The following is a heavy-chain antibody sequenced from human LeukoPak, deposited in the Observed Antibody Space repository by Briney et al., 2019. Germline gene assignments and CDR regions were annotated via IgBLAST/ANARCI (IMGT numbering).Heavy chain of an antibody. V-gene: IGHV3-11*04. D-gene: IGHD4-17*01. CDR3: ARERSYGDYVFDY. CDR1: GFTFSDYY. J-gene: IGHJ4*02. CDR2: ISSSGSTI. Sequence: GGSLRLSCAASGFTFSDYYMSWIRQAPGKGLEWVSYISSSGSTIYYADSVKGRFTISRDNAKNSLYLQMNSLRAEDTAVYYCARERSYGDYVFDYWGQGTLVTVSS.